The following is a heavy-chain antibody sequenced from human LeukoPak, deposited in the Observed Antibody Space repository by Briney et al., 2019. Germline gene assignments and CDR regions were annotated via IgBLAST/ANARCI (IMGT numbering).Heavy chain of an antibody. J-gene: IGHJ4*02. CDR2: MNPNSGNT. CDR3: ARFYSSSSSFDY. Sequence: ASVKVSCKASGYTFTSYDINWVRLATGQGLEWMGWMNPNSGNTGYAQKFQGRVTMTRNTSISTAYMELSSLRSEDTAVYYCARFYSSSSSFDYWGQGTLVTVSS. V-gene: IGHV1-8*01. CDR1: GYTFTSYD. D-gene: IGHD6-13*01.